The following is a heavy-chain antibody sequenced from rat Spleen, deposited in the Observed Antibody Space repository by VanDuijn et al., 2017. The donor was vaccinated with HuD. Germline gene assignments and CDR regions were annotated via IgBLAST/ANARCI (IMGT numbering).Heavy chain of an antibody. Sequence: QLQESGPGLVKPSQSLSLTCSVTVYSITSSYRWNWIRKFPGNKLEWMGYINSAGNTNYNPSLKSRISITRDTSKNQFFLQVNSVSTEDTATYYCATSEGVHYYLPFAYWGQGTLVTVSS. D-gene: IGHD1-1*01. CDR2: INSAGNT. CDR1: VYSITSSYR. V-gene: IGHV3-3*01. J-gene: IGHJ3*01. CDR3: ATSEGVHYYLPFAY.